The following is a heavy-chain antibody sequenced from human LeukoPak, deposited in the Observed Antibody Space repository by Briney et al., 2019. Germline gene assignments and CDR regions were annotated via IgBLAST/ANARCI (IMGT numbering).Heavy chain of an antibody. Sequence: KPSETLPLTCTVSGYSISSGYYWGWIRQPPGRGLEWIGSIYHSGNTYYNSSLKSRVTISVDTSQNQFSLKLNSVSAADTAVYYCVRASPPPGTLIRGVPHLLDCWGQGTLVTVSS. J-gene: IGHJ4*02. CDR2: IYHSGNT. CDR1: GYSISSGYY. V-gene: IGHV4-38-2*02. CDR3: VRASPPPGTLIRGVPHLLDC. D-gene: IGHD3-10*01.